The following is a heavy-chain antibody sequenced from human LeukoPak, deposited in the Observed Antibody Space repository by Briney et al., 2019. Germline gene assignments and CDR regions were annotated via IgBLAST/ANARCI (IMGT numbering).Heavy chain of an antibody. CDR1: GGSFSGYD. CDR3: ARLGRSHCSGGSCYSL. D-gene: IGHD2-15*01. CDR2: IYYTGST. V-gene: IGHV4-34*01. Sequence: SETLSLTCAVYGGSFSGYDWSWIRRPPGKGLEWIGSIYYTGSTYYNPSLRSRVTTSVDTSKNQFSLKLSSVTAADTAVYYCARLGRSHCSGGSCYSLWGQGTLVTVSS. J-gene: IGHJ4*02.